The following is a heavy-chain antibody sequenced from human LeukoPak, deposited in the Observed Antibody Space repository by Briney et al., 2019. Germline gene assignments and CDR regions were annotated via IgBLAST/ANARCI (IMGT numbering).Heavy chain of an antibody. J-gene: IGHJ4*02. D-gene: IGHD3-22*01. CDR1: GGTFSSYA. Sequence: GASVKVSCKASGGTFSSYAISWVRQAPGQGLEWMGGIIPIFGTANYAQKFQGKVTITADESTSTAYMELSSLRSEDTAVYYCAREGTYERQTYYYDSSWGQGTLVTVSS. V-gene: IGHV1-69*13. CDR3: AREGTYERQTYYYDSS. CDR2: IIPIFGTA.